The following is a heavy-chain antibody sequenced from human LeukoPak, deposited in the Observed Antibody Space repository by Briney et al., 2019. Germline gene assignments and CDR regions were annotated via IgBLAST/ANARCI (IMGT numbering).Heavy chain of an antibody. V-gene: IGHV4-4*07. J-gene: IGHJ6*02. CDR1: GGSISSYY. CDR3: ARDYVTSLYYYYGMDV. D-gene: IGHD2-2*01. CDR2: IYTSGST. Sequence: PLETLSLTCTVSGGSISSYYWSWIRQPAGKGLEWIGRIYTSGSTNYNPSLKSRVTMSVDTSKNQFSLKLSSVTAADTAVYYCARDYVTSLYYYYGMDVWGQGTTVTVSS.